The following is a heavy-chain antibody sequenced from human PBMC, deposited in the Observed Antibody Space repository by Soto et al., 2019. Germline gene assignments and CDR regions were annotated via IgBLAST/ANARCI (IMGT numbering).Heavy chain of an antibody. CDR1: GGSISSGDFH. Sequence: QVQLQESGPGLVKPSQTLSLTCTVSGGSISSGDFHWSWIRQPPGKGLEWIGYIYYSGSTYYNPFLKSRVTISVHTSKKQFSPSLSSVTAADTAVYYCARSSTYYYDGSGYAPDYWGQGTLVTVSS. V-gene: IGHV4-30-4*01. CDR2: IYYSGST. J-gene: IGHJ4*02. CDR3: ARSSTYYYDGSGYAPDY. D-gene: IGHD3-22*01.